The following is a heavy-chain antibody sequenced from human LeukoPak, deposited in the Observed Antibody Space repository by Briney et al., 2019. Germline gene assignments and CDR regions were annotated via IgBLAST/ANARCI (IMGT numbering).Heavy chain of an antibody. J-gene: IGHJ4*02. D-gene: IGHD3-10*01. Sequence: ASVKVSCKASGGTFSSYAISWVRQAPGQGLEWMGGIIPIFGTANYAQKFQGRVTITADESTSTAYMELSSLRSDDTAVYYCARDRRASGSYDYWGQGTLVTVSS. V-gene: IGHV1-69*01. CDR1: GGTFSSYA. CDR2: IIPIFGTA. CDR3: ARDRRASGSYDY.